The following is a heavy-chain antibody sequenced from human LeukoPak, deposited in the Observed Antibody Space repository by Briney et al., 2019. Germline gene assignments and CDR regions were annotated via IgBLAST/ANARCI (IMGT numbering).Heavy chain of an antibody. V-gene: IGHV4-59*01. CDR3: ARGLVLATDDAFDI. CDR2: IWDTEIT. J-gene: IGHJ3*02. D-gene: IGHD5-12*01. CDR1: GGSIRSYF. Sequence: SETLSLTCTVSGGSIRSYFWSWLRQPPGKGPEWIGYIWDTEITDYNPSLKSRVTISLDTSKNHFSLKLRSVTAADTALYFCARGLVLATDDAFDIWGQGTLVTVSS.